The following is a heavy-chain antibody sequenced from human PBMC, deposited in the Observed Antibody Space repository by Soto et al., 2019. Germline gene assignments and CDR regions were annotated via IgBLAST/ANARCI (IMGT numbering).Heavy chain of an antibody. J-gene: IGHJ4*02. CDR3: AKLSMAPAASED. V-gene: IGHV3-23*01. D-gene: IGHD2-2*01. CDR1: GFTFTTYA. Sequence: GGSLRLSCAASGFTFTTYAMTWVRQAPGKGLEWVSAISADGAATYYADSVKGRFTVSRDNSKSTLYPQMNSLRVEDTAVYYCAKLSMAPAASEDWGQGTLVAVSS. CDR2: ISADGAAT.